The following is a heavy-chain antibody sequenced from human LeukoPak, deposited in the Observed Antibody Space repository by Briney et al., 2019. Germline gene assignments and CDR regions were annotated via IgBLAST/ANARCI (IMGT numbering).Heavy chain of an antibody. CDR2: ISAYNGNT. V-gene: IGHV1-18*01. D-gene: IGHD3-16*02. CDR1: GYTFTSYG. J-gene: IGHJ6*02. CDR3: ARSRGIGGVIVNSYGMDV. Sequence: ASVKVSCKASGYTFTSYGISWVRQAPGQGLEWMGWISAYNGNTNYAQKLQGRVTMTTDTSTSTAYMELRSLRSDDTAVYYCARSRGIGGVIVNSYGMDVWGQGTTVTVSS.